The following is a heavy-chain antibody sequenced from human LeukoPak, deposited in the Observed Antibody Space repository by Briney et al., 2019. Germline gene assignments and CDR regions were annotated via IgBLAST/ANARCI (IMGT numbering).Heavy chain of an antibody. D-gene: IGHD3-3*01. CDR2: IYHSGST. Sequence: SETLSLTCTVSGGSISSSSYYWGWIRQPPGKGLEWIGSIYHSGSTYYNPSLKSRVTISVDTSKNQFSLKLSSVTAADTAVYYCARVVFGVVIMFDYWGQGTLVTVSS. CDR1: GGSISSSSYY. J-gene: IGHJ4*02. CDR3: ARVVFGVVIMFDY. V-gene: IGHV4-39*07.